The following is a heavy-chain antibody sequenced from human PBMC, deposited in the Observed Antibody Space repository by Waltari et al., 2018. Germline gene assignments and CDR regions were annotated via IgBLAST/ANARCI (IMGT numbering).Heavy chain of an antibody. Sequence: EVQLVVSGGGLVQPGGSLGLSCEASGFTSVSIERHWFGQAPGKGLEWVSYISSSGSTIYYADSVKGRFTISRDNAKNSLYLQMNSLRAEDTAVYYCAREESSGWLSFDYWGQGTLVTVSS. V-gene: IGHV3-48*03. J-gene: IGHJ4*02. D-gene: IGHD6-19*01. CDR1: GFTSVSIE. CDR3: AREESSGWLSFDY. CDR2: ISSSGSTI.